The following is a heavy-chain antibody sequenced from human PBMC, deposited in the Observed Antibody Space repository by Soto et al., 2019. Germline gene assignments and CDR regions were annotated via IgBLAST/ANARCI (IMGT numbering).Heavy chain of an antibody. CDR3: ARHLAGTGDY. Sequence: QVQLQESGPGLVKPSGTLSLTCAVSSGSISSSNWWSWVRQPPGKGLEWIGEIYHSGSTNYNPSLNRPVTISVDKSKTQSSLKLISVTAPHTVVYYCARHLAGTGDYWGQGPLVTVSS. V-gene: IGHV4-4*02. CDR2: IYHSGST. D-gene: IGHD2-15*01. J-gene: IGHJ4*02. CDR1: SGSISSSNW.